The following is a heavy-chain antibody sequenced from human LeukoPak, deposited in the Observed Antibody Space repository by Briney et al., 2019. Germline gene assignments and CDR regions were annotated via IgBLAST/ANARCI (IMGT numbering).Heavy chain of an antibody. Sequence: SETLSLTCTVSGISISSYYWNWIRLSPGRGLEWIGYISYGGTTSYSPSLKSRITMSIDTSKNQFSLKLSSVTAADAAVYHCARSGGTTIFDFWGQGTLVTVSS. V-gene: IGHV4-59*01. CDR1: GISISSYY. J-gene: IGHJ4*02. CDR2: ISYGGTT. CDR3: ARSGGTTIFDF. D-gene: IGHD3-16*01.